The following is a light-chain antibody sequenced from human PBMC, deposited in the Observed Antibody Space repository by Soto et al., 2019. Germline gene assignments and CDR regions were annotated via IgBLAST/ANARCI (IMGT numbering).Light chain of an antibody. Sequence: EIVMTQSPLSLPVTPGEPASISCRSNQSLERNGYNYLDWYLQRPGHSPHLLIYLGSNRASGVPDRFSGSGSGTDFTLKISRVEADDVGVYYCMQALQIPWTFGRGTKVDIK. J-gene: IGKJ1*01. CDR1: QSLERNGYNY. CDR3: MQALQIPWT. V-gene: IGKV2-28*01. CDR2: LGS.